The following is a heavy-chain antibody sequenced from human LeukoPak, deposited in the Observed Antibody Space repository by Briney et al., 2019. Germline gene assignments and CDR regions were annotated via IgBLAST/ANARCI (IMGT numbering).Heavy chain of an antibody. Sequence: PGRSLRLSCAASGFTFSNYAMHWVRQAPGKGLEWVAIISYDGSSKYCADSVKGRFIISRDNAKDSLYLQMNSLRVEDTAVYYCLRGDRRDYWGQGTLVTVSS. CDR3: LRGDRRDY. CDR2: ISYDGSSK. V-gene: IGHV3-30*03. J-gene: IGHJ4*02. CDR1: GFTFSNYA.